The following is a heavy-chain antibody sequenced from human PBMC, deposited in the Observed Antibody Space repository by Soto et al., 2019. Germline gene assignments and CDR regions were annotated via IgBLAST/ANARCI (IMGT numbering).Heavy chain of an antibody. J-gene: IGHJ4*02. CDR1: GFTFSTYS. CDR2: ISSTGETT. Sequence: ESGGGLVPPGGSLRLSCAASGFTFSTYSMNWVRQAPGKGLEWVSFISSTGETTYYADSVKSRLTISRDNAKNSLFLQMNSLTAEDTAVYYCARDVRLPDYWGQGTLVTVSS. CDR3: ARDVRLPDY. D-gene: IGHD3-10*02. V-gene: IGHV3-48*01.